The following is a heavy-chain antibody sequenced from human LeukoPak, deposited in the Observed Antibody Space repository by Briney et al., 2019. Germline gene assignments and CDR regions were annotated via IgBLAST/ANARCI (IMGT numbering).Heavy chain of an antibody. CDR1: GYTFTAYY. CDR3: ARDYYGSGTYYKDY. D-gene: IGHD3-10*01. CDR2: IHPNSGGT. J-gene: IGHJ4*02. V-gene: IGHV1-2*02. Sequence: ASVKVSCKAPGYTFTAYYLHWVRQAPGQGLEWMGWIHPNSGGTNYAQNFQGRVSMTTDTSISTVYMELSRLRSDDTAVYYCARDYYGSGTYYKDYWGQGTLVTVSS.